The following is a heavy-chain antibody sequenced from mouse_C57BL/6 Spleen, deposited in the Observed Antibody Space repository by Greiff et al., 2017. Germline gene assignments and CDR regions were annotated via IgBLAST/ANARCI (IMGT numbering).Heavy chain of an antibody. Sequence: QVQLQQPGAELVKPGASVKLSCKASGYTFTSYWMQWVKQRPGQGLEWIGEIDPSDSSTNYNQKFKGKATLTVDTSSSTAYMQLSSLTSEDSAVYYCARKGLFYWYFDVWGTGTTVTVSS. D-gene: IGHD6-1*01. J-gene: IGHJ1*03. CDR2: IDPSDSST. CDR1: GYTFTSYW. V-gene: IGHV1-50*01. CDR3: ARKGLFYWYFDV.